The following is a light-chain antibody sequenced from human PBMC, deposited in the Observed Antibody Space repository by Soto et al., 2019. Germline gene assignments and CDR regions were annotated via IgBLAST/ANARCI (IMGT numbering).Light chain of an antibody. CDR3: QTWGTGTVV. Sequence: QPVLTQSPSASASLGASVKVTCTLSSGHSSNAIAWHQQQPEKGPRYLMKLNSDGSHSKGDGIPDRFSGSSSGAERYLIISSLQSEDEADYYCQTWGTGTVVFGGGTQLTVL. J-gene: IGLJ2*01. CDR1: SGHSSNA. V-gene: IGLV4-69*02. CDR2: LNSDGSH.